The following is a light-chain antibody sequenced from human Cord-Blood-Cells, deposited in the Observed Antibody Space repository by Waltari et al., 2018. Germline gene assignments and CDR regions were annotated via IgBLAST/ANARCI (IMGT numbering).Light chain of an antibody. CDR1: SSDVGGYNY. Sequence: QSALTQPASVSGSPGPSITIPCPGTSSDVGGYNYVSWYQQHPGKAPKLMIYDVSNRPSGVSNRFSGSKSGNTASLTISGLQAADEADYYCSSYTSSSTWVFGGGTKLTVL. CDR3: SSYTSSSTWV. V-gene: IGLV2-14*03. J-gene: IGLJ3*02. CDR2: DVS.